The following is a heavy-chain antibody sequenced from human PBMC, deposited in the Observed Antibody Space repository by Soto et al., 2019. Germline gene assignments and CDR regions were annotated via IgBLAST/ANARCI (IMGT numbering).Heavy chain of an antibody. J-gene: IGHJ4*02. V-gene: IGHV3-30*03. CDR3: VGGQYYFDY. D-gene: IGHD3-10*01. Sequence: QVQLVESGGGVVQPGRSLRLSCAASGFPFSSYGMHWVREAPGMGLEWVAVISYDGSNKYYADSVKGRFTISRDNSASTLYLQSNSLRPEDTALYYCVGGQYYFDYRGQGTLVTVSP. CDR1: GFPFSSYG. CDR2: ISYDGSNK.